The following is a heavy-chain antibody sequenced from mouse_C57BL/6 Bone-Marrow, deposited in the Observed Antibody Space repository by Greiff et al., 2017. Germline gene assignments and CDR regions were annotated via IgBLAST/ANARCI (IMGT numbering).Heavy chain of an antibody. CDR2: IDPSDSYT. J-gene: IGHJ2*01. Sequence: QVQLKQPGAELVRPGTSVKLSCKASGYTFTSYWMHWVKQRPGQGLEWIGVIDPSDSYTNYNQKFKGKATLTVDTSSSTAYMQLSSLTSEDSAVYYCARRDYGLDYWGKGTTLTVSS. D-gene: IGHD2-4*01. V-gene: IGHV1-59*01. CDR3: ARRDYGLDY. CDR1: GYTFTSYW.